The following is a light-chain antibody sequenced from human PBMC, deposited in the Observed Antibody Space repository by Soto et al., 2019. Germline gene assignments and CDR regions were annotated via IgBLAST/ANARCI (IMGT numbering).Light chain of an antibody. Sequence: EMVVTQSPATLSVSPGERAALSCRASQSVSSNLAWYQQKPGQAPRLLIYAASTRATGIPARFSGSGSGTDFNLTISSLQSEDSAVYYCQQYYHWPRTFGQGTKVEIK. CDR3: QQYYHWPRT. V-gene: IGKV3D-15*01. J-gene: IGKJ1*01. CDR1: QSVSSN. CDR2: AAS.